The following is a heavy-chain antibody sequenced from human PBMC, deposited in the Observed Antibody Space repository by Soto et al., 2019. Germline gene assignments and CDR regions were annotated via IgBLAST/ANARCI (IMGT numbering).Heavy chain of an antibody. V-gene: IGHV6-1*01. J-gene: IGHJ4*02. Sequence: PSQTLSLTCAISGDSVSSNGAAWNWIRQSPSRGLEWLGRTYYRSKWYNDYAVSVKSRITINPDTSKNQFSLQLNSVTPEDTAVYYCAFGSYPSFSFAYWGQGTLVTVSS. CDR1: GDSVSSNGAA. D-gene: IGHD1-26*01. CDR3: AFGSYPSFSFAY. CDR2: TYYRSKWYN.